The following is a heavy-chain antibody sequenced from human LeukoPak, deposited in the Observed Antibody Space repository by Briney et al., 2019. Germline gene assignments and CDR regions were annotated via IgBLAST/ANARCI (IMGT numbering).Heavy chain of an antibody. CDR2: ISHSGST. Sequence: NPSETLSLTCAVYGGSFSGYYWSWIRQPPGKGLEWIGEISHSGSTNYNPSLKSRVTISVDTSKNQFSLKLSSVTAADTAVYYCARHGQWLVQNYYYYYMDVWGKGTTVTVSS. CDR3: ARHGQWLVQNYYYYYMDV. CDR1: GGSFSGYY. V-gene: IGHV4-34*01. J-gene: IGHJ6*03. D-gene: IGHD6-19*01.